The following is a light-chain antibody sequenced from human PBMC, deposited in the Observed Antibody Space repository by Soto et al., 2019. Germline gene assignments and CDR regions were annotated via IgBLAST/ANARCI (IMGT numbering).Light chain of an antibody. J-gene: IGKJ2*01. CDR1: QSVSSNH. CDR3: RQYGSSPYT. Sequence: EIVLTQSPGTLSLSPGERATLSCRASQSVSSNHLAWYQQKPGQAPRLLIYGASSRATGIPDRFSGSGSGTDFTLTISRLEPEDFAVYYCRQYGSSPYTFGQGTKLEIK. V-gene: IGKV3-20*01. CDR2: GAS.